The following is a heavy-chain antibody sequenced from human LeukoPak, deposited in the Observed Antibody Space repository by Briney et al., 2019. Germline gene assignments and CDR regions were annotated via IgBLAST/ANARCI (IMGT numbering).Heavy chain of an antibody. J-gene: IGHJ6*02. Sequence: SETLSLTCAVYGGSFSGYYWSWIRQPPGKGLEWIGEINHSGSTNYNPSLKSRVTISVDTSKNQFSLKLSSVTAADTAVYYCARDHRITIFGVVISYYYGMDVWGQGTMVTVSS. CDR1: GGSFSGYY. CDR3: ARDHRITIFGVVISYYYGMDV. D-gene: IGHD3-3*01. CDR2: INHSGST. V-gene: IGHV4-34*01.